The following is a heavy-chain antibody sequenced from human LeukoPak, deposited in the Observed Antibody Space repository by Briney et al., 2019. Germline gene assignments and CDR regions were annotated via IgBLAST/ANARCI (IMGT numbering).Heavy chain of an antibody. V-gene: IGHV3-74*01. CDR1: AFAFSGYR. J-gene: IGHJ4*02. D-gene: IGHD6-13*01. CDR2: TNHDGSGT. CDR3: GREGAHIAVVGNYLDY. Sequence: PGGSLRLSGAAYAFAFSGYRRDWVRQAPGKGLVWISRTNHDGSGTIYEYSGRGRLTLSRDTAKDNLHLRMLSLGVADTAVYYCGREGAHIAVVGNYLDYWGQGTLVTVSS.